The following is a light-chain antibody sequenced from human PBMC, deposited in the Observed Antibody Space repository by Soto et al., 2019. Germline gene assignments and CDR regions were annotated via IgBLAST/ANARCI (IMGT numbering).Light chain of an antibody. Sequence: DIQMTQSPSTLSASVGDRVTITCRASQSISSWLAWYQQKPGKAPKLLIYDASSLESGVPSRFSGSGSGTEFPLTISSLKPDDFATYSCQQHKSYWYTVGQGTKLEIK. CDR3: QQHKSYWYT. CDR1: QSISSW. V-gene: IGKV1-5*01. CDR2: DAS. J-gene: IGKJ2*01.